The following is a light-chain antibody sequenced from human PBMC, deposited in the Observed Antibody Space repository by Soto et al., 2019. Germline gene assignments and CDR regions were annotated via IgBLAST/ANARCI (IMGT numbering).Light chain of an antibody. CDR2: AAS. CDR3: QEASTTPWA. CDR1: QPISNF. J-gene: IGKJ1*01. Sequence: DIEVTQSPSSLSASVGDRVTISCRTSQPISNFLTWYQEKAGSAPKVLIFAASSLYDGVPSRFSGSGSGTDFTLSSSNLQHEDSATYYCQEASTTPWAFGQGTKVEVK. V-gene: IGKV1-39*01.